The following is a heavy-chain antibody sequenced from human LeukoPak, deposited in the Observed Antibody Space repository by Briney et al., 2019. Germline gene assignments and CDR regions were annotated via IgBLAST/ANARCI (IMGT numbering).Heavy chain of an antibody. D-gene: IGHD3-9*01. CDR2: IYSGGST. V-gene: IGHV3-53*01. Sequence: GGSLRLSCAASGFTVSSNYMSWVRQAPGKGLEWVSVIYSGGSTYYADSVKGRFTISRDNAKNSVYLQMNSLRAEDTAVYYCATIVKYYDILTGYYNVGGFDYWGQGTQVTVSS. CDR1: GFTVSSNY. CDR3: ATIVKYYDILTGYYNVGGFDY. J-gene: IGHJ4*02.